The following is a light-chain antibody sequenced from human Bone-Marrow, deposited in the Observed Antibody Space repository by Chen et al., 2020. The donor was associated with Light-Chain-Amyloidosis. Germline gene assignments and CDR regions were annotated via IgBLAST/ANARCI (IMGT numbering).Light chain of an antibody. CDR3: QSADSSGTYEVI. CDR1: DLPTKY. V-gene: IGLV3-25*03. J-gene: IGLJ2*01. CDR2: RDT. Sequence: SSALTPPPSVSVSTGQTTRITGSGDDLPTKYAYWYQQKPGQAPVLVRHRDTERPSGISERFSGSSSGTTATLTNSGVQAEDEADYHCQSADSSGTYEVIVGGGTKLNVL.